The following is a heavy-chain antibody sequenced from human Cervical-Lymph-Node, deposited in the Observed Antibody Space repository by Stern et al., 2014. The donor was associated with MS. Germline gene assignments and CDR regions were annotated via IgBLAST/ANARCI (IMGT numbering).Heavy chain of an antibody. CDR3: ARDRHDHYDSSCYYFGVWFDP. CDR2: IDSISSRK. J-gene: IGHJ5*02. V-gene: IGHV3-48*02. Sequence: VQLVQSGGGLVRPGGSLTLSCAASGFTFRSYGMNWVRQAPGKGLEWVSFIDSISSRKDYADSVQCRFTISRDNDKNSLYLQMNSLRDEDTAIYYCARDRHDHYDSSCYYFGVWFDPRGQGTLVTVSS. CDR1: GFTFRSYG. D-gene: IGHD3-22*01.